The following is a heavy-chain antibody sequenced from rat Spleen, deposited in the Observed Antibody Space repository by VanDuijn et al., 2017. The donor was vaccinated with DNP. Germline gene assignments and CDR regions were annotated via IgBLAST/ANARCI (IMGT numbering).Heavy chain of an antibody. J-gene: IGHJ2*01. D-gene: IGHD1-3*01. Sequence: EVQLVESGGGLVQPGRSMKLSCAASGFTFSNYYMAWVRQAPTKGLEWVASISTGGGDTYYRDSVKGRFTISRDNAKSSLYLHMGSLRSEDTATYYCTTLNSGTYDSWGQGVMVTVSS. CDR3: TTLNSGTYDS. CDR1: GFTFSNYY. CDR2: ISTGGGDT. V-gene: IGHV5-25*01.